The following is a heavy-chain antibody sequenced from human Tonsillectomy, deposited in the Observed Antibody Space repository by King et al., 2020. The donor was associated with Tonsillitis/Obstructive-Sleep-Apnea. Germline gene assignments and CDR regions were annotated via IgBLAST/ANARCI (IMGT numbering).Heavy chain of an antibody. CDR3: ASTLSASYYYYCYMDV. D-gene: IGHD2-2*01. J-gene: IGHJ6*03. CDR1: GFSLSNARMG. Sequence: VTLKESGPVLVKPTETLTLTCTVSGFSLSNARMGVSWIRQPPGKALEWLTHIFSNDEESYSTSLKSRLTSSKDTSKSQVVLTMTNMDPVDTATYYCASTLSASYYYYCYMDVWGKGTTVTVSS. CDR2: IFSNDEE. V-gene: IGHV2-26*01.